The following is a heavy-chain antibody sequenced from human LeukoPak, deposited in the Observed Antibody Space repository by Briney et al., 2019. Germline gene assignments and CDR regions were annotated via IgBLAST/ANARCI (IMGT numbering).Heavy chain of an antibody. Sequence: SETLSLTCTVSGGSISSYYWSWIRQPPGKGLEWVGYIYYSGSTNYNPSLKSRVTISVDTSKNQFSLKLSSVTAADTAVYYCARDASVAGLYYFDYWGQGTLVTVSS. J-gene: IGHJ4*02. CDR3: ARDASVAGLYYFDY. CDR1: GGSISSYY. D-gene: IGHD6-19*01. V-gene: IGHV4-59*01. CDR2: IYYSGST.